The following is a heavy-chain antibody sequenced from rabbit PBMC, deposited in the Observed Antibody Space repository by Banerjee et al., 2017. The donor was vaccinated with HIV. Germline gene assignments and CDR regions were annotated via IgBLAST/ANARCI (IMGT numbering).Heavy chain of an antibody. CDR2: ISGGSSGSA. D-gene: IGHD6-1*01. J-gene: IGHJ6*01. CDR1: GFSFSSNA. CDR3: ARGLTLVDL. V-gene: IGHV1S45*01. Sequence: QEQLKETGGGLVQPGGSLTLTCTASGFSFSSNAMCWVRQAPGKGLEWIACISGGSSGSAYYASWAKGRFTISKTSATTVTLQMTSLTAADTATYFCARGLTLVDLWGPGTLVTVS.